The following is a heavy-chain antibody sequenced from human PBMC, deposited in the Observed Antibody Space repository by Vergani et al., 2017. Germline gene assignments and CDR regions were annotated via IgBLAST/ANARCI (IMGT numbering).Heavy chain of an antibody. D-gene: IGHD3-22*01. CDR1: GGSFSGYY. Sequence: QVQLQQWGAGLLKPSETLSLTCAVYGGSFSGYYWSWIRQPPGKGLEWIGEINHSGSTNYNPSLKSRVTISVDTSKNQFSLKLSSVTAADTAVDYCARSYYDSSGYYFHYWGQGTLVTVSS. V-gene: IGHV4-34*01. CDR3: ARSYYDSSGYYFHY. J-gene: IGHJ4*02. CDR2: INHSGST.